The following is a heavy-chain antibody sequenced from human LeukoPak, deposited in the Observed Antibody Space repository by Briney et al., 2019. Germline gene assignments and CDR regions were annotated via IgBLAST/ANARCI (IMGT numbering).Heavy chain of an antibody. V-gene: IGHV4-30-4*01. J-gene: IGHJ4*02. CDR2: IYYSGST. D-gene: IGHD4-17*01. Sequence: PSETLSLTCTVSGGSISSGDYYWSWIRQPPGKGLEWIGYIYYSGSTYYNPSLKSRVTISVDTSKNQFSLKLSSVTAADTAVYYCASYDYGDSAIDYWGQGTLVTVSS. CDR3: ASYDYGDSAIDY. CDR1: GGSISSGDYY.